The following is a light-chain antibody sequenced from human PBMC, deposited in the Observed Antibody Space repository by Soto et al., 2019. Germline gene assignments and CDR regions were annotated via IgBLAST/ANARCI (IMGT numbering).Light chain of an antibody. J-gene: IGKJ2*01. Sequence: EIVLTQSPGTLSLSPGDGATLSCRASQSVSSGYLAWYQQKPGQAPRLLIYGASRRATGIPDRFSGSGSGTDFTLSISRLEPEDFAVYYCQHYGTSLYTFGQGTKLEIK. CDR2: GAS. V-gene: IGKV3-20*01. CDR1: QSVSSGY. CDR3: QHYGTSLYT.